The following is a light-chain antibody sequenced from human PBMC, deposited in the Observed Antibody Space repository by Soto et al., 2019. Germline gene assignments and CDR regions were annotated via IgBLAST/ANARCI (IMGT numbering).Light chain of an antibody. CDR2: LGS. J-gene: IGKJ2*01. CDR3: MQALQTPLYT. V-gene: IGKV2-28*01. Sequence: DIVMTQSPLSLPVTPGEPASISCRSSQSLRHSSGYNYLDWYLQRPGQSPQLLICLGSDRASGVPDRFSGSGSGTDFTLKISRVEAEDVGIYYCMQALQTPLYTFGQGTKVDIK. CDR1: QSLRHSSGYNY.